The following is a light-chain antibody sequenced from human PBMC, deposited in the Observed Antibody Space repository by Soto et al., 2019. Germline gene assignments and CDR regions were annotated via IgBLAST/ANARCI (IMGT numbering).Light chain of an antibody. Sequence: QPVLTQSPSASASLGASVKLTCTLSSGHSSYAIAWHQQRPEKDPRYLMKLNSDGSHNKGDGIPDRFSGSSSGAERYLTISSLQSEDEADYYCQTWGTGIPYVFGTGAQLTVL. CDR2: LNSDGSH. CDR1: SGHSSYA. CDR3: QTWGTGIPYV. J-gene: IGLJ1*01. V-gene: IGLV4-69*01.